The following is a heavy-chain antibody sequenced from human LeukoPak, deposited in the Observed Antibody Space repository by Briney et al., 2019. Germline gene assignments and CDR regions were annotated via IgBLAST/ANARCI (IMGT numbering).Heavy chain of an antibody. J-gene: IGHJ5*02. CDR3: ARATYYYDSSGYYPLNWFDP. D-gene: IGHD3-22*01. CDR1: GGSFSGYY. Sequence: SETLSLTCAVYGGSFSGYYWSWIRQPPGKGLEWIGEINHSGSTNYNPFLKSRVTISVDTSKNQFSLKLSSVTAADTAVYYCARATYYYDSSGYYPLNWFDPWGQGTLVTVSS. CDR2: INHSGST. V-gene: IGHV4-34*01.